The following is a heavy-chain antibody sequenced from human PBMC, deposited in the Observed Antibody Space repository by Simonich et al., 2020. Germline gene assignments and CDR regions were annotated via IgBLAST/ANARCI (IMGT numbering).Heavy chain of an antibody. CDR1: GFTFSSYS. J-gene: IGHJ4*02. V-gene: IGHV3-21*05. Sequence: EVQLVESGGGLVKPGGSLRLSCAASGFTFSSYSMNGVRQAPGKGLEWGSYIISSSSYIYYADSVKGRFTISRDNAKNSLYLQMNSLRAEDTAVYYCARANERDYWGQGTLVTVSS. CDR3: ARANERDY. CDR2: IISSSSYI. D-gene: IGHD1-1*01.